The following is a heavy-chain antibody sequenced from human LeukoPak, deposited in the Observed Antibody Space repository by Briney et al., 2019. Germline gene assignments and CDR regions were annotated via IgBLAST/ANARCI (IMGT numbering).Heavy chain of an antibody. CDR3: ARGRADDFWSGFYQYYYYMDV. V-gene: IGHV1-69*13. D-gene: IGHD3-3*01. Sequence: SVKVSCKASGYTFTNYAMHWVRQAPGQGREWMGGIIPIFGTANYAHKFQGRVTITADESTSTAYMELSSLRSEDTAVYYCARGRADDFWSGFYQYYYYMDVWGKGTTATVSS. CDR1: GYTFTNYA. J-gene: IGHJ6*03. CDR2: IIPIFGTA.